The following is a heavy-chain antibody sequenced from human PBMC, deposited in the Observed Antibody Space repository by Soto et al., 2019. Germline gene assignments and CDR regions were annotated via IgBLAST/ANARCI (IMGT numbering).Heavy chain of an antibody. CDR1: GFTFSSYA. CDR2: ISGSGGST. V-gene: IGHV3-23*01. J-gene: IGHJ6*02. Sequence: EVQLLESGGGLVQPGGSLRLSCAASGFTFSSYAMSWVHQAPGKGLEWVSAISGSGGSTYYADSVKGRFTISRDNSKNTLYLQMNSLRAEDTAVYYCAKAIAAAGGSYYYYGMDVWGQGTTVTVSS. CDR3: AKAIAAAGGSYYYYGMDV. D-gene: IGHD6-13*01.